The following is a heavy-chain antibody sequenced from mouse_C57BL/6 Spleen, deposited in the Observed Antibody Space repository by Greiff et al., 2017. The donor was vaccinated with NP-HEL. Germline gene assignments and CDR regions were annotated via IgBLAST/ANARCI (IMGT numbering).Heavy chain of an antibody. CDR1: GYSITSGYY. D-gene: IGHD2-3*01. V-gene: IGHV3-6*01. J-gene: IGHJ4*01. CDR3: ARIYDGPYYAMDY. Sequence: ESGPGLVKPSQSLSLTCSVTGYSITSGYYWNWIRQFPGNKLEWMGYISYDGSNNYNPSLKNRISITRDTSKNQFFLKLNSVTTEDTATYYCARIYDGPYYAMDYWGQGTSVTVSS. CDR2: ISYDGSN.